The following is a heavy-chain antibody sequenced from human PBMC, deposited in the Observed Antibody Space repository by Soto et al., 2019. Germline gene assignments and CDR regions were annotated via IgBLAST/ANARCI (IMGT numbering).Heavy chain of an antibody. CDR3: AREDILGTRSFDY. Sequence: EVHLVESGGGVVQPGGSLILSCAASGFSFSMYSMNWVRQAPGKGLEWVSYISSNSATIYDTDSGRGRFTISRDNAKNSLYLQMNSLRDEDTAVYYCAREDILGTRSFDYWGQGTLVTVSS. CDR1: GFSFSMYS. D-gene: IGHD1-26*01. J-gene: IGHJ4*02. CDR2: ISSNSATI. V-gene: IGHV3-48*02.